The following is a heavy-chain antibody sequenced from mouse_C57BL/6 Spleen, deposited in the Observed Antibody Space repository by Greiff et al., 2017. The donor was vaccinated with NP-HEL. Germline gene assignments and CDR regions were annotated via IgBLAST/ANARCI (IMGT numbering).Heavy chain of an antibody. J-gene: IGHJ2*01. Sequence: EVQLQQSGTVLARPGASVKMSCKTSGYTFTSYWMHWVKQRPGQGLEWIGAIYPGNSDTSYNQKFKGKAKLTAVTSASTAYMELSSLTNEDSAVYYCTKGIITTVVDPFDYWGQGTTLTVSS. CDR1: GYTFTSYW. CDR2: IYPGNSDT. CDR3: TKGIITTVVDPFDY. D-gene: IGHD1-1*01. V-gene: IGHV1-5*01.